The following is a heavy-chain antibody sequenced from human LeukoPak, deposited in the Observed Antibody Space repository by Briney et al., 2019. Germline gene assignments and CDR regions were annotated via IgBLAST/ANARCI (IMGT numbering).Heavy chain of an antibody. CDR2: MNPNSGNT. D-gene: IGHD3-3*01. CDR3: ARSTYYDFWSGYPDAFDI. J-gene: IGHJ3*02. V-gene: IGHV1-8*03. CDR1: GYTFTSYD. Sequence: ASVKVSCKASGYTFTSYDINWVRQATGQGLEWMGWMNPNSGNTGYAQKFQGRVTITRNTSISTAYMELSSLRSEDTAVYYCARSTYYDFWSGYPDAFDIWGQGTMVTVSS.